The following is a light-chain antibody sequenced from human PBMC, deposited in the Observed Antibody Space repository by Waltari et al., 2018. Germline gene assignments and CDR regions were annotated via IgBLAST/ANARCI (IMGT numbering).Light chain of an antibody. CDR1: LRIGTY. CDR2: GAS. Sequence: DIQMTQSPSSLSASVGDRVTITCRASLRIGTYLNWYQQRPGLAPRLLISGASALQSGVPSRLSGSGSGTQFTLSISSLQPEDCGTYDCQHSYTTPLTFGGGTKVEIK. CDR3: QHSYTTPLT. V-gene: IGKV1-39*01. J-gene: IGKJ4*01.